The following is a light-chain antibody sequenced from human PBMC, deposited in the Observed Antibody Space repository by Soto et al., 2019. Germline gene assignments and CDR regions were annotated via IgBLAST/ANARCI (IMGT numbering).Light chain of an antibody. J-gene: IGKJ4*01. V-gene: IGKV3-15*01. CDR1: QSVRSN. CDR3: QQYNQWPFT. CDR2: GAS. Sequence: VMSQSQVTLSVSQWERVTLSCSASQSVRSNLAWYQQKPGQAPRLLIYGASTKATGIPARFSGSGSETEFTLTISSLQSEDFAVYYCQQYNQWPFTFGGGTNVDI.